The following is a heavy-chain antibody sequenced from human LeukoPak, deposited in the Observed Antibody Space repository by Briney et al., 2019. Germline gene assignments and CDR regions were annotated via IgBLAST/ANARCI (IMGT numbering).Heavy chain of an antibody. CDR2: ISGGGRTT. D-gene: IGHD2-15*01. CDR3: AKNVVVKRYIDF. V-gene: IGHV3-23*01. Sequence: GGSLRFSCAASGFTFSNHAMSWVRQAPGKGLQWVAVISGGGRTTEYEDFVKGRFTISRDNSKNTLSLQMNSLTVEDTAIYFCAKNVVVKRYIDFWGQGTLVTVSS. CDR1: GFTFSNHA. J-gene: IGHJ4*02.